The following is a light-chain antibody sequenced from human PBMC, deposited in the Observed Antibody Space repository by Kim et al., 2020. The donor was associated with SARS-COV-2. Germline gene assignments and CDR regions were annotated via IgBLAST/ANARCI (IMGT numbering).Light chain of an antibody. Sequence: VNIAYASSAGADTTGNHANWFQQKPGQPPRALIYGTSNKHSGTPARFSGSLLGDKAALTLSGAQPEDEAEYYCLLHYGGSQAFVFGGGTKVTVL. CDR3: LLHYGGSQAFV. CDR1: AGADTTGNH. J-gene: IGLJ1*01. V-gene: IGLV7-43*01. CDR2: GTS.